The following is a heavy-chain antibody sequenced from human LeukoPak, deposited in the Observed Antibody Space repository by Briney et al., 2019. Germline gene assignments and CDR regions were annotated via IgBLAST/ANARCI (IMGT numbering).Heavy chain of an antibody. CDR1: GFTFSSYS. CDR2: ISGTGGST. J-gene: IGHJ6*02. Sequence: GGSLRLSCAASGFTFSSYSMNWVRQAPGKGLEWVSVISGTGGSTNNADSVKGRFTIARDNSKNTLHLQMNSLRGEDTAIYYCVKESGFYGMDVWGLGTTVTVSS. V-gene: IGHV3-23*01. D-gene: IGHD1-26*01. CDR3: VKESGFYGMDV.